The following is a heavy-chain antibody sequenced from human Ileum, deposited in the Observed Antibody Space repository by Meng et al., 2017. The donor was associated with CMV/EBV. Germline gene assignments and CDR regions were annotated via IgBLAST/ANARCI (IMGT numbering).Heavy chain of an antibody. V-gene: IGHV3-7*01. D-gene: IGHD6-6*01. CDR3: ATTSGSSY. CDR1: GLTFSTFW. CDR2: IKQDGSEK. J-gene: IGHJ4*02. Sequence: GESLMISCASSGLTFSTFWMSWFRQAPGKGLEWVAHIKQDGSEKYYVDSVKGRFTISRDNTENSLFLQMNTLRAEDTAVYYCATTSGSSYWGQGALVTVSS.